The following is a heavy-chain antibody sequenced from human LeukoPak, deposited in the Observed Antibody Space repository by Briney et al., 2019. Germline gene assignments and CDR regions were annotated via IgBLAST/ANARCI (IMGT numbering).Heavy chain of an antibody. CDR2: ITEDGSEN. J-gene: IGHJ4*02. Sequence: GGSLRLSCAASGFTFSRYWMTWVRQAPGKGLEWVANITEDGSENSYVESVKGRFTISRDNAKNSLYLQLNSLRAEDTAVYFCARPRYSDYWGQGTLVTVSS. CDR3: ARPRYSDY. CDR1: GFTFSRYW. V-gene: IGHV3-7*01.